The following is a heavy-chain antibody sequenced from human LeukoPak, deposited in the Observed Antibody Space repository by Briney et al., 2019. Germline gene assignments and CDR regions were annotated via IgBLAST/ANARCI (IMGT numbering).Heavy chain of an antibody. CDR1: GYTFTNYY. Sequence: ASVKVSCKASGYTFTNYYIHWVRQAPGQGLEWMGIINTSGGSTSYAQQFQGRVTVTRDTSTSTVYMDLSSLRSEDTAVYYCARDWGYYGSGSTPSRGMDVWGQGTTVTVSS. D-gene: IGHD3-10*01. CDR2: INTSGGST. CDR3: ARDWGYYGSGSTPSRGMDV. J-gene: IGHJ6*02. V-gene: IGHV1-46*01.